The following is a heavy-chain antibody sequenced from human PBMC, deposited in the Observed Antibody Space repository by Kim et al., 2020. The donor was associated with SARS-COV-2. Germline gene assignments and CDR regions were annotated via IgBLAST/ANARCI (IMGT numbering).Heavy chain of an antibody. CDR3: ARDQAGYYGSGSYWAFPYYYYYGMDV. J-gene: IGHJ6*02. CDR1: GFTFSSYA. D-gene: IGHD3-10*01. Sequence: GGSLRLSCAASGFTFSSYAMHWVRQAPGKGLEWVAVISYDGSNKYYADSVKGRFTISRDNSKNTLYLQMNSLRAEDTAVYYCARDQAGYYGSGSYWAFPYYYYYGMDVWGQGTTVTVSS. CDR2: ISYDGSNK. V-gene: IGHV3-30*04.